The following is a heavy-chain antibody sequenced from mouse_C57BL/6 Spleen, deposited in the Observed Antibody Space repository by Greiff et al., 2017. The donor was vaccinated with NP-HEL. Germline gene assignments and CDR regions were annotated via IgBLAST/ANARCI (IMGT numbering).Heavy chain of an antibody. CDR2: ISSGSSTI. V-gene: IGHV5-17*01. Sequence: EVQRVESGGGLVKPGGSLKLSCAASGFTFSDYGMHWVRQAPEKGLEWVAYISSGSSTIYYADTVKGRFTISRDNAKNTLFLQMTSLRSEDTAMYYCARGLLRLGGYYFDYWSQGTTLTVSS. CDR1: GFTFSDYG. D-gene: IGHD1-2*01. CDR3: ARGLLRLGGYYFDY. J-gene: IGHJ2*01.